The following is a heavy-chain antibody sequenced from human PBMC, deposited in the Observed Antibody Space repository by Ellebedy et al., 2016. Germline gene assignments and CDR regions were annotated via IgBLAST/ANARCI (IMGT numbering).Heavy chain of an antibody. Sequence: GESLKISCSGSGFTFSTYSMSWVRQAPGKGLEWVGRVRQKVRSYTTEYAASVKGRFTVSRDDSKNSLYLEMNSLKTEDTALYYCTAGAQGSGSHDYWGQGTLVTVSS. D-gene: IGHD2-15*01. J-gene: IGHJ4*02. CDR1: GFTFSTYS. V-gene: IGHV3-72*01. CDR3: TAGAQGSGSHDY. CDR2: VRQKVRSYTT.